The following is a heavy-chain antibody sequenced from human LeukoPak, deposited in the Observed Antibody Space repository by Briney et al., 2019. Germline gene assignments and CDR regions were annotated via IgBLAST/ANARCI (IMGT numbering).Heavy chain of an antibody. CDR3: VRGDNRDY. D-gene: IGHD1-14*01. CDR2: IGKTSRDM. V-gene: IGHV3-21*01. CDR1: GFSFSTST. J-gene: IGHJ4*02. Sequence: GSLRLSCAASGFSFSTSTMNRVRQAPGKGLEWISSIGKTSRDMYYADSVRGRFTISRDNAKNSLFLLMNSLRVEDTSVYYCVRGDNRDYWGQGTLVTVSS.